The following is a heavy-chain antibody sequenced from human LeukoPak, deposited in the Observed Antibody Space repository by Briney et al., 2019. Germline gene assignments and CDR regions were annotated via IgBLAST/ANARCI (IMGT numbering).Heavy chain of an antibody. D-gene: IGHD3-10*02. CDR2: IYNSGRT. Sequence: PSETLSLTCTVSGGSISSGGNFWTWIRQHPGKGLEWIGYIYNSGRTYYNPSLKSRVTISLDTSKNQLSLKLSSVTAADTAVYYCAREGGYVGRTLDSWGQGTLVTVSP. CDR3: AREGGYVGRTLDS. V-gene: IGHV4-31*03. J-gene: IGHJ4*02. CDR1: GGSISSGGNF.